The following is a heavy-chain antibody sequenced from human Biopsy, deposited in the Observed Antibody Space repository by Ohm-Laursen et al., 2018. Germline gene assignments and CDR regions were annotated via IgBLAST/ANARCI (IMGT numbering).Heavy chain of an antibody. V-gene: IGHV1-2*02. D-gene: IGHD2-21*02. CDR3: AKGQDLRGDAEYLQH. Sequence: ASVKVSCKASGYTFTGQYLHWVRQVPGQGLEWMGWINPHSGTTKFAQDFQGRVTMTRDTSITTAYMELRRLRSDDTAVYYCAKGQDLRGDAEYLQHWGQGALVTVSS. CDR2: INPHSGTT. J-gene: IGHJ1*01. CDR1: GYTFTGQY.